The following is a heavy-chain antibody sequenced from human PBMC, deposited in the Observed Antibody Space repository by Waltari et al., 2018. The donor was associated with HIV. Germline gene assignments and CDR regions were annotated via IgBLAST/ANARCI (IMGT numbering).Heavy chain of an antibody. Sequence: QVQLQESGPGLVKPSETLSLTCAVSGYSISSGYSWRWLRQPPRKGLEWIGSIYHSGSTNYNPSLKSRVTISVDTSKNQFSLKLSSVTAADTAVYYCARYCSGGSCYSSSYYFDYWGQGTLVTVSS. CDR2: IYHSGST. D-gene: IGHD2-15*01. CDR3: ARYCSGGSCYSSSYYFDY. J-gene: IGHJ4*02. CDR1: GYSISSGYS. V-gene: IGHV4-38-2*01.